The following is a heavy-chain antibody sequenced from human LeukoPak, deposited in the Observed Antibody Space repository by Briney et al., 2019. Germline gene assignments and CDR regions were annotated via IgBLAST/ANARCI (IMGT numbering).Heavy chain of an antibody. CDR2: IKEDGSDK. D-gene: IGHD4-17*01. CDR1: GFTFSNYW. J-gene: IGHJ4*02. V-gene: IGHV3-7*01. CDR3: ARVAINDYGDYFDY. Sequence: QSGGSLRLSCAASGFTFSNYWMSWVRQAPGKGLEWVANIKEDGSDKNYVDSVKGRFTISRDNAKNSLFLQMNSLRAEDTAVYYCARVAINDYGDYFDYWGQGTLVTVSS.